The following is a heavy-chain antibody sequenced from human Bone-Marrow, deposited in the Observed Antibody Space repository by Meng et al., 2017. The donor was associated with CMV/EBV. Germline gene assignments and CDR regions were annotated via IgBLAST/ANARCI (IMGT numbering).Heavy chain of an antibody. CDR1: GGSISSYY. J-gene: IGHJ3*02. V-gene: IGHV4-59*01. CDR3: ARALYSGSYYLPIDAFDI. CDR2: IYYSGST. Sequence: SETLSLTCTVSGGSISSYYWSWIRQPPGKGLEWIGYIYYSGSTNYNPSLKSRVTISVDTSKNQFSLKLSSVTAADTAVYYCARALYSGSYYLPIDAFDIWGQGKMVTVSS. D-gene: IGHD1-26*01.